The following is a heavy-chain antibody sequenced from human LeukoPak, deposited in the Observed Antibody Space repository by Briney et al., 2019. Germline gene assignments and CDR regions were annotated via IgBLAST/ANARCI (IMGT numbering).Heavy chain of an antibody. CDR3: ARDTCGCGSGWHLYWYFDL. D-gene: IGHD6-19*01. Sequence: PGGSLRLSCAASGFTFSDYAMHWVCQAPGKELEYVSAISSNGGSIHYANSVKGRFTISRDNSKNTLYLQMDSLRAEDMAVYYCARDTCGCGSGWHLYWYFDLWGRGTLVTVSS. CDR2: ISSNGGSI. J-gene: IGHJ2*01. CDR1: GFTFSDYA. V-gene: IGHV3-64*01.